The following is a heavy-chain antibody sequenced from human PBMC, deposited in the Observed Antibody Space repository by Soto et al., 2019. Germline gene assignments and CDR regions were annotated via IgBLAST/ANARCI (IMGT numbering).Heavy chain of an antibody. Sequence: PGGSLRLSCAASGFTVSSYGMHWVRQAPGKGLEGVAVISYDGSNKYYADSVKGRFTISRDNSKNTLYLQMNSLRAEDTAVYYCAKAIDRIVVVTAIPGLFDYWGQGTLVTVSS. CDR1: GFTVSSYG. CDR2: ISYDGSNK. CDR3: AKAIDRIVVVTAIPGLFDY. V-gene: IGHV3-30*18. D-gene: IGHD2-21*02. J-gene: IGHJ4*02.